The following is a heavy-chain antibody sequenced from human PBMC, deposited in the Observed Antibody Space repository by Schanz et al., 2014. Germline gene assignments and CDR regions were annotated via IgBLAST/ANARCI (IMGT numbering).Heavy chain of an antibody. V-gene: IGHV3-48*01. Sequence: EVQLVESGGSLVQPGGSLRLSCAASGFTFRSYSMNWVRQAPGKGLEWISYISSTSRATYYADSVKGRFTISRDNAKNSLFLQMNSLRAEDTALYYCAKDGIMVQGVIWERYFDSWGQGILVTVSS. CDR3: AKDGIMVQGVIWERYFDS. J-gene: IGHJ4*02. CDR1: GFTFRSYS. D-gene: IGHD3-10*01. CDR2: ISSTSRAT.